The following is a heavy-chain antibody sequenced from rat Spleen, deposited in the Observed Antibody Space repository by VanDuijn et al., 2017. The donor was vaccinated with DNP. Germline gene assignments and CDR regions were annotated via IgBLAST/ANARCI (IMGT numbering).Heavy chain of an antibody. CDR3: TREGLQWCFDY. Sequence: EVQLVESDGGLVQPGRSLKLSCAVSGFTFSDYYMAWVRQAPAKGLEWVATISYDGSSTYYRDSVKGRFTISRDNAKSTLYLQMNSLQTDDTGTYYCTREGLQWCFDYWGQGVMVTVSS. J-gene: IGHJ2*01. V-gene: IGHV5-29*01. CDR1: GFTFSDYY. CDR2: ISYDGSST. D-gene: IGHD1-1*01.